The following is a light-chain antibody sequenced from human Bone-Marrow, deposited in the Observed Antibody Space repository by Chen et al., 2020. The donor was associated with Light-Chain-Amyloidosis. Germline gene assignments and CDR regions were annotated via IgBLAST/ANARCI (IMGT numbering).Light chain of an antibody. CDR3: SSYTITNTLV. CDR1: SSDVGGDNH. J-gene: IGLJ1*01. V-gene: IGLV2-14*01. CDR2: EVT. Sequence: QSALTQPASVSGSPGPSITISCTGTSSDVGGDNHVSWYQRHPDIAPKLMIYEVTNRPSWVPDRFSGSKSDNTASLTISGLQTEDEADYFCSSYTITNTLVFGSGTRVTVL.